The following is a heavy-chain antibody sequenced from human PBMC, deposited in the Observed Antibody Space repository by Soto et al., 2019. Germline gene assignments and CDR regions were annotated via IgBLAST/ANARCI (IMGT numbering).Heavy chain of an antibody. D-gene: IGHD2-15*01. V-gene: IGHV4-34*01. CDR1: GGSFSGYY. Sequence: SETLSLTCAVYGGSFSGYYWSWIRQPPGKGLEWIGEINHSGSTNYNPSLKSRVTISVDTSKNQFSLKLSSVTAADTAVYYCARIPNDYYCSSGSCYTKYYYYYYMDVWGKGTTVTVSS. J-gene: IGHJ6*03. CDR2: INHSGST. CDR3: ARIPNDYYCSSGSCYTKYYYYYYMDV.